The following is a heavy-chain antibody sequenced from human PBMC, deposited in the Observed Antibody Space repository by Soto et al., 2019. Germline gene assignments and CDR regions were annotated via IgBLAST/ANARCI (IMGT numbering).Heavy chain of an antibody. V-gene: IGHV1-69*13. Sequence: SVKVSCKASGGTFSSYAISWVRQAPGQGLEWMGGIIPIFGTANYAQKFQGRVTITADESTSTAYMELSSLRSEDTAVYYCARGRVVVNREYYFDYWGQGTLVTVSS. CDR1: GGTFSSYA. J-gene: IGHJ4*02. D-gene: IGHD3-22*01. CDR3: ARGRVVVNREYYFDY. CDR2: IIPIFGTA.